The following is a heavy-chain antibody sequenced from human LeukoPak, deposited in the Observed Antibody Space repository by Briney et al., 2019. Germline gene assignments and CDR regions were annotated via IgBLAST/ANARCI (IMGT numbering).Heavy chain of an antibody. CDR3: ARNYYGSGNLYGMDV. CDR1: GYTFTSYG. J-gene: IGHJ6*04. D-gene: IGHD3-10*01. Sequence: ASVKVSCKASGYTFTSYGIIWVRQAPGQGLEWMGWISAYNGNTNYAQKLQGRVTMTTDTSTSTAYMELRSLRSDDTAVYYCARNYYGSGNLYGMDVWGKGTTVTVSS. CDR2: ISAYNGNT. V-gene: IGHV1-18*04.